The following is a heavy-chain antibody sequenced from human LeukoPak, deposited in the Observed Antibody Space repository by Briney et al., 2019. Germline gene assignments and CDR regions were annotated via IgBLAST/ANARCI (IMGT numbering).Heavy chain of an antibody. CDR1: GYTFTSYA. D-gene: IGHD3-10*01. J-gene: IGHJ4*02. CDR3: AKHPQDLLWFGELLDY. Sequence: GASVKVSCKASGYTFTSYAMNWVRQAPGQGLEWMGWINTNTGNPTYAQGFTGRFVFSLDTSVSTAYLQISSLKAEDAAVYYCAKHPQDLLWFGELLDYWGQGTLVTVSS. CDR2: INTNTGNP. V-gene: IGHV7-4-1*02.